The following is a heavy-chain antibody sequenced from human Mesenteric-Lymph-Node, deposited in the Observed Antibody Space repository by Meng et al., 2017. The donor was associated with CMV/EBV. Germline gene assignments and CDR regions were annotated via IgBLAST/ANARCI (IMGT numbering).Heavy chain of an antibody. J-gene: IGHJ6*02. V-gene: IGHV3-30-3*01. D-gene: IGHD3-16*01. CDR3: ARDGSVGDLGGWDYYYGMDV. CDR1: GFTFSSYA. Sequence: GKSLKISCAASGFTFSSYAMHWVRQAPGKGLEWVAVISYDGSNKYYADSVKGRLTISRDNAKNSLYLQMNSLRAEDTAVYYCARDGSVGDLGGWDYYYGMDVWGQGTTVTVSS. CDR2: ISYDGSNK.